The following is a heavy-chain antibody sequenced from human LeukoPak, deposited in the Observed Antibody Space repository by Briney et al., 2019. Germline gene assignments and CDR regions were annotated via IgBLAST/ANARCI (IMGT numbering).Heavy chain of an antibody. CDR1: GGSFSGYY. J-gene: IGHJ4*02. V-gene: IGHV4-34*01. Sequence: SETLSLTCAVYGGSFSGYYWSWIRQPPGKGLEWIGEINHSGSTNYNPSLTSRVTISVDTSKNQFSLKLSSVTAADTAVYYCARLGLLQPIDYWGQGTLVTVSS. D-gene: IGHD3-9*01. CDR3: ARLGLLQPIDY. CDR2: INHSGST.